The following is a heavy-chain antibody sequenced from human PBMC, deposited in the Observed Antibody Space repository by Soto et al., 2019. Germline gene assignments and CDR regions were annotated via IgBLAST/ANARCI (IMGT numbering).Heavy chain of an antibody. CDR3: AREEGDGYNRYYYGMDV. CDR2: INPNSGGT. D-gene: IGHD5-12*01. CDR1: GYTFTGYY. Sequence: ASVKVSCKASGYTFTGYYMHWVRQAPGQGLEWMGWINPNSGGTNYAQKFQGRVTMTRDTPISTAYMELSRLRSDDTAVYYCAREEGDGYNRYYYGMDVWGQGTTVTVSS. J-gene: IGHJ6*02. V-gene: IGHV1-2*02.